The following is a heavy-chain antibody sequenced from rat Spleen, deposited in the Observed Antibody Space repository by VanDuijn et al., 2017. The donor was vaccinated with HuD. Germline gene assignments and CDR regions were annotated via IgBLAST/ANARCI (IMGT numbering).Heavy chain of an antibody. V-gene: IGHV3-4*01. D-gene: IGHD2-1*01. CDR3: ARSHTYADY. J-gene: IGHJ2*01. Sequence: EIQLQESGPGLVKPSQSLSLTCSVTGYTITSGYDWSWIRKFPGNKMEWMGYISYSGSTNYNPSLKSRISITRDTSKNQFFLQLNSVTTEDTATYYCARSHTYADYWGQGVMVTVSS. CDR2: ISYSGST. CDR1: GYTITSGY.